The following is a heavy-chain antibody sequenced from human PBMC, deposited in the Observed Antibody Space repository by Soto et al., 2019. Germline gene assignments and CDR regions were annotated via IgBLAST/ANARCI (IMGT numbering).Heavy chain of an antibody. Sequence: PSETPSLTCTFSGNSISSTGYYWGWIRQPPGRGLEWIGSLYYNVGTYYNPSLKSRVTISADTSANQFSLMVNSVTAADTAIYYCARLPSRHWVHYWGQGTLVTV. D-gene: IGHD3-16*01. J-gene: IGHJ4*02. CDR2: LYYNVGT. CDR1: GNSISSTGYY. V-gene: IGHV4-39*01. CDR3: ARLPSRHWVHY.